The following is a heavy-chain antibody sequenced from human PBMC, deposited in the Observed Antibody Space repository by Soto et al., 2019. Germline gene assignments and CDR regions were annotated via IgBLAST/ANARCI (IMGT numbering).Heavy chain of an antibody. CDR2: ISGSGGST. J-gene: IGHJ4*02. CDR1: GCTFSSYA. CDR3: AKDIGYRYGYTIH. Sequence: GGSLRLSCAAAGCTFSSYAMSWVRQAPGKGLEGVSAISGSGGSTYYADAVKGRLTISRDNYKNTLYLQMNRLRAEDTAVYYCAKDIGYRYGYTIHWGQGTLVTVSS. D-gene: IGHD5-18*01. V-gene: IGHV3-23*01.